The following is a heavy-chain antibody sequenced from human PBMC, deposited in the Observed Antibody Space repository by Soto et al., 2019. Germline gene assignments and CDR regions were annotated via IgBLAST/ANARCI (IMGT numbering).Heavy chain of an antibody. CDR2: IDPSDSYT. CDR3: ARHARYCSGGSCHTYYGMDV. J-gene: IGHJ6*02. D-gene: IGHD2-15*01. CDR1: GYSFTSYW. V-gene: IGHV5-10-1*01. Sequence: GESLKISCKGSGYSFTSYWISWVRQMPGKGLEWMGRIDPSDSYTNFSPSFQGHVTISADKSISTAYLQWSSLKASDTAMYYCARHARYCSGGSCHTYYGMDVWGQGTTVTVSS.